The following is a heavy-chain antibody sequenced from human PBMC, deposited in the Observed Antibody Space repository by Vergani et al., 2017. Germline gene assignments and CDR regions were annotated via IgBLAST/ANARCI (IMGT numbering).Heavy chain of an antibody. Sequence: QVQLQESGPGLVKPSQTLSLTCTVSGGSISSGGYYWSWLRQHPGKGLEWIGYIYYSGSTYYNPALKSRVTISVDTSKNQFSLKLSSVTAADTAVYYCAARARGDYFDYWGQGTLVTVSS. J-gene: IGHJ4*02. V-gene: IGHV4-31*03. CDR3: AARARGDYFDY. CDR1: GGSISSGGYY. CDR2: IYYSGST.